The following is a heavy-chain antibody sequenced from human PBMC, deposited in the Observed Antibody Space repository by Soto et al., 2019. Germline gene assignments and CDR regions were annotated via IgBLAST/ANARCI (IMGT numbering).Heavy chain of an antibody. CDR3: ASFPPSKHVDTAIGGIYYFDY. J-gene: IGHJ4*02. CDR2: ISSSSSTI. D-gene: IGHD5-18*01. Sequence: GGSLRLSCAASGFTFSSYSMNWVRQAPGKGLEWVSYISSSSSTIYYADSVKGRFTISRDNAKNSLYLQMNSLRDEDTAVYYCASFPPSKHVDTAIGGIYYFDYWGQGTLVTVSS. V-gene: IGHV3-48*02. CDR1: GFTFSSYS.